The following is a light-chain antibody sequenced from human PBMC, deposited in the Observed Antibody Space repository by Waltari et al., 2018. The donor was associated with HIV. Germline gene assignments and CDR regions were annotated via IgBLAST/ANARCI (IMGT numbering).Light chain of an antibody. J-gene: IGLJ2*01. CDR2: EVS. Sequence: QSALTQPASVSGSPAQSITVSCPGTSSDVVSYNYVTWYQPTPGTAPKLVIYEVSNRPSGISYRFSGSKSGNTASLTISGLQTEDEGDYYCSSFTTSNSLLFGGGTKVTVL. CDR3: SSFTTSNSLL. V-gene: IGLV2-14*01. CDR1: SSDVVSYNY.